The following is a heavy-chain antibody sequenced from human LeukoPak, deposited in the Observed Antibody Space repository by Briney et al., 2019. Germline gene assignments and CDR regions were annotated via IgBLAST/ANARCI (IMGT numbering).Heavy chain of an antibody. CDR2: IYYSGST. CDR1: GGSISSYY. CDR3: ARDGESGTIDY. J-gene: IGHJ4*02. V-gene: IGHV4-59*01. D-gene: IGHD1-26*01. Sequence: SETLSLTCTVSGGSISSYYWSWIRQPPGKGLEWIGYIYYSGSTNYNPSLKSRVTISVDTSKNQFSLKLSSVTAADTAVYYCARDGESGTIDYWGQGTLVTVSS.